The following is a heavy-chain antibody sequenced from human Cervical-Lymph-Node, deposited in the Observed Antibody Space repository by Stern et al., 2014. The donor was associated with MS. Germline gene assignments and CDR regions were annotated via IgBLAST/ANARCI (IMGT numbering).Heavy chain of an antibody. V-gene: IGHV5-51*01. CDR1: GYTFTSYW. J-gene: IGHJ4*02. CDR3: ARQRYFDY. Sequence: DVPLVASGPEVTRPGESLKISCQASGYTFTSYWIGWVRPMPGQGREVIAITFPGGSDIRNSPSFQGKVTIEAEKSSSTADLQWNNLKASDTAIYYCARQRYFDYWGQGTLVTVSS. CDR2: TFPGGSDI.